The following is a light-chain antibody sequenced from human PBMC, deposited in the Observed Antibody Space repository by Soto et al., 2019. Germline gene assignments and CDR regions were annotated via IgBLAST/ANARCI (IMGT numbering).Light chain of an antibody. Sequence: EIVMTQSPATLSVSPCEIATLSCSSIQSVSSNLAWYQQKPGQAPRLLIYGASSRATGIPDRFSGSGSGTDFTLTISSLEPEDFAVYYCQQRSNWPPEITFGQGTRLEI. J-gene: IGKJ5*01. CDR1: QSVSSN. CDR2: GAS. V-gene: IGKV3-11*01. CDR3: QQRSNWPPEIT.